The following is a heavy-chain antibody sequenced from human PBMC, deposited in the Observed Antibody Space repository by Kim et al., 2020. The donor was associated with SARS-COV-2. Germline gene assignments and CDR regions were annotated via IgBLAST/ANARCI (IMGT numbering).Heavy chain of an antibody. CDR2: ISGSGGST. Sequence: GGSLRLSCAASGFTFSSYAMSWVRQAPGKGLEWVSAISGSGGSTYYADSVKGRFTISRDNSKNTLYLQMNSLRAEDTAVYYCAKSGGILTGYYMRYGYYFDDWGQGTLVTVSS. CDR1: GFTFSSYA. V-gene: IGHV3-23*01. CDR3: AKSGGILTGYYMRYGYYFDD. D-gene: IGHD3-9*01. J-gene: IGHJ4*02.